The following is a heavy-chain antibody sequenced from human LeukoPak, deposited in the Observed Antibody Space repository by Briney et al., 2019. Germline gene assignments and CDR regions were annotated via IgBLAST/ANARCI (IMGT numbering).Heavy chain of an antibody. V-gene: IGHV1-69*05. D-gene: IGHD3-22*01. CDR3: ATGGYYDSSGYYGLL. CDR1: GGTFSSYA. CDR2: IIPIFGTA. J-gene: IGHJ4*02. Sequence: ASVKVSCKASGGTFSSYAISWVRQAPGQGLEWMGRIIPIFGTANYAQKFQGRVTITTDESTSTAYMELSSLRSEGTAVYYCATGGYYDSSGYYGLLWGQGTLVTVSS.